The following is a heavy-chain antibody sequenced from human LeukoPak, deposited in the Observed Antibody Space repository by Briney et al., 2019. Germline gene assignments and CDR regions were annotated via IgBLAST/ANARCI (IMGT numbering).Heavy chain of an antibody. V-gene: IGHV3-7*01. CDR1: GFTFSNYW. Sequence: GGSLRLSCVASGFTFSNYWMTWFRQTPGKGLEWVGNINQDGSEKYYLDSVRGRFTISRDNAKNSLYLQMSSLRGDDTAVYYCARPRAPVTRISSFDMWGQGTMVTVSS. J-gene: IGHJ3*02. CDR2: INQDGSEK. CDR3: ARPRAPVTRISSFDM. D-gene: IGHD2-15*01.